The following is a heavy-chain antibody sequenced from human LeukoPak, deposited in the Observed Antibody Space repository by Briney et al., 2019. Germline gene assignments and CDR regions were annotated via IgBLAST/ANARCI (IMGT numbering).Heavy chain of an antibody. CDR2: INPSGGST. D-gene: IGHD5-12*01. CDR3: TREGTGYSGYDYSY. J-gene: IGHJ4*02. V-gene: IGHV1-46*03. Sequence: ASVKVSCKASGYTFSTYYLHWVRQAPGQGLEWMGIINPSGGSTTYAQKFQGRVTMTRDTSTTTVYMELSSLRSDDTAVYYCTREGTGYSGYDYSYWCQGTLVTVSS. CDR1: GYTFSTYY.